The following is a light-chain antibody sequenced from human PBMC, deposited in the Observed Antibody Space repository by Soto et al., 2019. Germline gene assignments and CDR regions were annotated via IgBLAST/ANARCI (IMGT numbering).Light chain of an antibody. CDR1: NSNIGSNK. CDR3: ATWDDSLHGYV. J-gene: IGLJ1*01. V-gene: IGLV1-44*01. Sequence: VLTQPPSASGTPGQRVTISCSGSNSNIGSNKVNWYQQLPGTAPKLLIYTSNQRPSGVPDRFSGSKSGTSASLAISGLQSEDEADYYCATWDDSLHGYVFGTGTKVTVL. CDR2: TSN.